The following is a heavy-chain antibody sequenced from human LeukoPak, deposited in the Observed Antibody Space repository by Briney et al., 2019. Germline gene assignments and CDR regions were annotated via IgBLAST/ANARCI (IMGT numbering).Heavy chain of an antibody. CDR3: ARGDTTRVDDYYYMDV. V-gene: IGHV3-7*01. CDR1: GFIFSSYW. D-gene: IGHD5-18*01. J-gene: IGHJ6*03. CDR2: IKLEGGEK. Sequence: GGSLRLSCAASGFIFSSYWMRGVRQAPAKGLEGVANIKLEGGEKHYADSPKGRFNNPRDNAKNSLYLQMNSLRDEDTAVYYCARGDTTRVDDYYYMDVWGKGTTVTISS.